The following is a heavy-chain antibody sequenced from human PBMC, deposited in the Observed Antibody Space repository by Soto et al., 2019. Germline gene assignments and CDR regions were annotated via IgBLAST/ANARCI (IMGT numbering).Heavy chain of an antibody. CDR1: GGSISSSSYY. CDR2: IYYSGRT. D-gene: IGHD5-18*01. CDR3: VRQGYGPLHGLVDV. Sequence: SETLSLTCTVSGGSISSSSYYWGWIRQPPGKGLEWIGSIYYSGRTYYNPSLKSRITISVDTSKNQFSLSLTSVSATDTAMYYCVRQGYGPLHGLVDVWGQGTTVTVSS. V-gene: IGHV4-39*01. J-gene: IGHJ6*02.